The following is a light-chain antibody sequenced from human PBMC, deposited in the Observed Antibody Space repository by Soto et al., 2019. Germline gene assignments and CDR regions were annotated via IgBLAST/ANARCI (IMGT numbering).Light chain of an antibody. CDR1: QSVRID. J-gene: IGKJ4*01. CDR3: QQYNNWPLT. V-gene: IGKV3-15*01. Sequence: EILMTKSPAPVPVSPGERVTLSCGASQSVRIDLEWYQQKPGKAPRLLIYGASTRATGIPARFSGSGSGTEFTLTISSLQSEDVEVYYCQQYNNWPLTFGGGTKVDIK. CDR2: GAS.